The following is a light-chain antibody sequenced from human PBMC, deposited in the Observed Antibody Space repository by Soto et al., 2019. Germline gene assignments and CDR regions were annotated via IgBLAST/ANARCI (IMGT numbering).Light chain of an antibody. CDR2: LNSDGSH. CDR1: SGHSNYA. Sequence: QSVLTQSPSASASLGASVKLTCTLSSGHSNYAIAWHQQQPGKGPRYLMKLNSDGSHTKGDGIPDRFSGSSSGAQRYLTISSLQSEDEADYYCQTWGTAIRVVFGGGTKLTVL. CDR3: QTWGTAIRVV. J-gene: IGLJ2*01. V-gene: IGLV4-69*02.